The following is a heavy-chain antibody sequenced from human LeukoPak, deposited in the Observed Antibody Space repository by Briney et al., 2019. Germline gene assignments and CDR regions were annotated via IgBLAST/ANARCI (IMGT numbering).Heavy chain of an antibody. D-gene: IGHD6-19*01. CDR3: ARDRWHSSGWYTGEFDY. J-gene: IGHJ4*02. Sequence: GGSLRLSCAASGFTFSSYSMNWVRQAPGKGLEWVSSISSSSSYIYYADSVKGRFTISRDNAKNSLYLQMNSLRAEDTAVYYCARDRWHSSGWYTGEFDYWGQGTLVTVSS. CDR1: GFTFSSYS. CDR2: ISSSSSYI. V-gene: IGHV3-21*01.